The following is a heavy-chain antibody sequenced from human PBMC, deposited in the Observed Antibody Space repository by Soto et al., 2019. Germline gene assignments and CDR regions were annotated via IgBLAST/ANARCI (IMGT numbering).Heavy chain of an antibody. CDR2: ISTNSRYT. CDR1: GFSFSDYY. J-gene: IGHJ6*02. V-gene: IGHV3-11*06. Sequence: PGGSLRLSCAASGFSFSDYYMTWIRQAPGKGLEWVSYISTNSRYTDYADSVKGRFTISRDNAKNSLYLQMNSLRAEDTAVYYCARRPFPQPADVWGQGTTVTVSS. CDR3: ARRPFPQPADV.